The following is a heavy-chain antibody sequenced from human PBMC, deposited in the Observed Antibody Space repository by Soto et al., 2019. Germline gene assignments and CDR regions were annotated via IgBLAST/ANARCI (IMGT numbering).Heavy chain of an antibody. J-gene: IGHJ5*02. V-gene: IGHV4-4*02. Sequence: SETLSLTFGVSGGTVASSHWWSWVRPSPSRGLEWIGNVYHTGDTNFNPSLQSRVTFSVDKANNQFSLRLTSLTAADTAVYFCAREIVTAGGNNYFDPWGPGTLVTVSS. D-gene: IGHD2-21*02. CDR2: VYHTGDT. CDR3: AREIVTAGGNNYFDP. CDR1: GGTVASSHW.